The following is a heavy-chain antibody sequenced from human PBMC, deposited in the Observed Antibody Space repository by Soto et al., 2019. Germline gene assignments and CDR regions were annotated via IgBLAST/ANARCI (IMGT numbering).Heavy chain of an antibody. V-gene: IGHV1-2*02. J-gene: IGHJ4*02. D-gene: IGHD4-17*01. CDR1: GYTFTGYY. CDR3: ARVVASYDYGDHPFDY. Sequence: ASVKVSCKASGYTFTGYYMHWVRQAPGQGLEWMGWINPNSGGTNYAQKFQGRVTMTRDTSISTAYMELSRLRSDDTAVYYCARVVASYDYGDHPFDYWGQGTLVTVSS. CDR2: INPNSGGT.